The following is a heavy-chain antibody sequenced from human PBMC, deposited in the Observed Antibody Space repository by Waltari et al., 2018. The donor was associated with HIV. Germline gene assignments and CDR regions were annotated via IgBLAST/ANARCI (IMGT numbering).Heavy chain of an antibody. CDR2: ISSESTNI. J-gene: IGHJ6*02. CDR1: GFNLGRYA. V-gene: IGHV3-48*02. CDR3: ARDTLNFYFGLDV. D-gene: IGHD2-15*01. Sequence: EEQLVESGGGLVQPGGSLRLSCEASGFNLGRYAVTWVRQAPGKGLEWIAYISSESTNIQYADSVKGRFTVSRDNAEESLYLEMNSLRDEDTAVYYCARDTLNFYFGLDVWGQGTTVTVSS.